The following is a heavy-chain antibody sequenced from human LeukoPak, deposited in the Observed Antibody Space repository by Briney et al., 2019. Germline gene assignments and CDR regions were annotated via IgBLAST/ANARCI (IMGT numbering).Heavy chain of an antibody. CDR2: ISFDGGNK. Sequence: PGRSLRLSCAVSGFTFHTFGIHWVRQTPGKGLEWVALISFDGGNKYYTDSVKGRFTISRDNSKNTLYLQMDSLRVEDTAVYYCAKDRSGMAYHFDLWGQGTLVTVSS. CDR3: AKDRSGMAYHFDL. J-gene: IGHJ4*02. D-gene: IGHD2-2*02. V-gene: IGHV3-30*18. CDR1: GFTFHTFG.